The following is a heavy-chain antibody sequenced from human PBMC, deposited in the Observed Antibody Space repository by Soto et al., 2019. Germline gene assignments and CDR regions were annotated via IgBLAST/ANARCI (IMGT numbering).Heavy chain of an antibody. CDR2: IVVGSGNT. CDR3: AASIYSTMISDY. D-gene: IGHD3-22*01. V-gene: IGHV1-58*01. CDR1: GFTFTSSA. Sequence: QMQLVQSGPEVKKPGTSVKVSCKASGFTFTSSAVQWVRQARGQRLEWIGWIVVGSGNTNYAQKLQERVTITRDMSTSTAYMELSSLRSEDTAVYYCAASIYSTMISDYWGQGTLVTVSS. J-gene: IGHJ4*02.